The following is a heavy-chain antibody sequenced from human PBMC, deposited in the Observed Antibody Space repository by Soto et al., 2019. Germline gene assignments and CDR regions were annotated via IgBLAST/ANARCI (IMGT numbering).Heavy chain of an antibody. CDR2: IYPGNSDA. V-gene: IGHV5-51*01. J-gene: IGHJ5*02. CDR1: GYNFATYW. CDR3: AFLGFFTNYASNYIDP. Sequence: PGESLKISYQASGYNFATYWIAWVRQMPGKGLEYMWIIYPGNSDARSSRSLHGQVTFSADKSISTAYLHWSSRTASATAMYYCAFLGFFTNYASNYIDPWGQGTLVTVYS. D-gene: IGHD2-8*01.